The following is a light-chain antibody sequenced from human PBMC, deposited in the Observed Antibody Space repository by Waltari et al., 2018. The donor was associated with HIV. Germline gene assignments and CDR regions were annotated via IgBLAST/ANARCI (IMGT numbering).Light chain of an antibody. J-gene: IGLJ2*01. CDR3: AAWDDSLNGVV. CDR2: TNN. V-gene: IGLV1-44*01. CDR1: RPNLGGNT. Sequence: SVLTQPPSASGTPGQGVTISCSGRRPNLGGNTVNWFQQRPGTAPKLLIYTNNQRPSGVPDRFSGSKSGTSASLAISGLQSEDEADYYCAAWDDSLNGVVFGGGTKLTVL.